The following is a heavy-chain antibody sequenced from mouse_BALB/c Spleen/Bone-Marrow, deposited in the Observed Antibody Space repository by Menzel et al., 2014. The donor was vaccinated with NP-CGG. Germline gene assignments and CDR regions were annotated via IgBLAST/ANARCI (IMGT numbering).Heavy chain of an antibody. V-gene: IGHV1-4*01. Sequence: VQVVESGAELARPGASVKMSCRASGYTFTTYTMHWVKQRPGQGLEWIGYINPSSGYTYYNQKFKDKATLTADKSSSAAYLQLSSLTSEDSAVYYCARVDGNYDAMDYWGQGTSVTVSS. CDR3: ARVDGNYDAMDY. D-gene: IGHD2-1*01. CDR1: GYTFTTYT. J-gene: IGHJ4*01. CDR2: INPSSGYT.